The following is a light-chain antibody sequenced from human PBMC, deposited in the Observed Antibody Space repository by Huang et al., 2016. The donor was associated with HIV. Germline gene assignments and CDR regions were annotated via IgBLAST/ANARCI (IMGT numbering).Light chain of an antibody. CDR1: QSLVHSDGNTY. J-gene: IGKJ1*01. CDR3: MQGTHWPPTWT. Sequence: DVVMTQSPLSLPVTLGQPASISCRSSQSLVHSDGNTYLNWFQQRPGQSPRRLMYKVSNRDSGVPDRFSGSGSGTDFTLKISRVEAEDVGVYYCMQGTHWPPTWTFGQGTKVEIK. V-gene: IGKV2-30*02. CDR2: KVS.